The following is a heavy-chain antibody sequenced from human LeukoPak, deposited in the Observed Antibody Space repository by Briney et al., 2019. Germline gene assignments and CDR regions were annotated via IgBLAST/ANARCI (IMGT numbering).Heavy chain of an antibody. V-gene: IGHV4-30-2*01. J-gene: IGHJ4*02. Sequence: SQTLSLTCTVSGGSISSGGYYWRWLRQPPGRGLEWLGYIYHSGSTYYNPSLKSRVTIPVDRSKNQFSLKLSSVTAADTAVYYCARVNQEDYYDSSGYYSPFDAWGQGTRVTVSS. D-gene: IGHD3-22*01. CDR1: GGSISSGGYY. CDR3: ARVNQEDYYDSSGYYSPFDA. CDR2: IYHSGST.